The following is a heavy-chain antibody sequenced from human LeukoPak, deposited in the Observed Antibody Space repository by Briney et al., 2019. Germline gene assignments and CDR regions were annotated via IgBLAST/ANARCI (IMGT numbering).Heavy chain of an antibody. CDR3: AKYFSRLEAFDI. D-gene: IGHD3-3*01. CDR2: ISYDGSNK. Sequence: GGSLRLSCAVSGFTFSSYVMHWVRQAPGKGLEGVAVISYDGSNKYYADSVKGRFTISRDNSKNTLYRQMNSLRAEDTAVYYCAKYFSRLEAFDIWGQGTMVTVSS. V-gene: IGHV3-30*18. J-gene: IGHJ3*02. CDR1: GFTFSSYV.